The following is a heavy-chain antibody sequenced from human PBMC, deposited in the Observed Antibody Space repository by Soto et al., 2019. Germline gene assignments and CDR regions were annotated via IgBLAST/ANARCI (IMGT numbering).Heavy chain of an antibody. Sequence: PGGSLRLSCAASGFTFSSYARHWVRPAPGKGLEWVAVISYDGSNKYYADSVKGRFTISRDNSKNTLYLQMNSLRAEDTAVYYCARVEGDYGNYYYYYGMDVWGQGTTVTVSS. CDR1: GFTFSSYA. CDR3: ARVEGDYGNYYYYYGMDV. D-gene: IGHD4-17*01. V-gene: IGHV3-30-3*01. J-gene: IGHJ6*02. CDR2: ISYDGSNK.